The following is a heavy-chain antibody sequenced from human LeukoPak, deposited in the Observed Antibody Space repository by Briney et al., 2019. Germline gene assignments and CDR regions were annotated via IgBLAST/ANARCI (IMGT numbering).Heavy chain of an antibody. V-gene: IGHV3-13*01. CDR2: IDIPGNT. CDR3: ARAVAGTHWFDP. J-gene: IGHJ5*02. D-gene: IGHD6-19*01. Sequence: RGSLRLSCAASGFTLSSYDMHWVRQATGKGLEWVSGIDIPGNTYYPDSVKGRFTMSRESAKNSLYLQMNSLRVGDTAVYYCARAVAGTHWFDPWGQGTLVTVSS. CDR1: GFTLSSYD.